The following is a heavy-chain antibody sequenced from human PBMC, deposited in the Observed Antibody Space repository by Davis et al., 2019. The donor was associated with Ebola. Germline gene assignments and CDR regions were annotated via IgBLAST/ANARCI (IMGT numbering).Heavy chain of an antibody. J-gene: IGHJ6*02. CDR1: GYTFIRYV. CDR3: ATVDILLVPAAMPFYYYGMDV. D-gene: IGHD2-2*01. CDR2: INAGNGNT. Sequence: AASVKVSCKASGYTFIRYVLHWVRHPPGQRLEWMGWINAGNGNTKYSQKFQGRVTITRDTSASTAYMELGSLRSEDTAVYYCATVDILLVPAAMPFYYYGMDVWGQGTTVTVSS. V-gene: IGHV1-3*01.